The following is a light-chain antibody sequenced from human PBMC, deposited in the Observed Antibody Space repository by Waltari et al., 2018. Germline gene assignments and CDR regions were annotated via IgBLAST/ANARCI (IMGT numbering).Light chain of an antibody. Sequence: EIIMSQTPLSLAVTPGQPATISCKSSQSLLHRNGKTFLFWYLQKSGQSPQLLISEVSRRFSGVTDRFSGSGSGTDFALRISRVEADDVGVYYCMQGTQLPWTFGQGTKVEIK. J-gene: IGKJ1*01. CDR1: QSLLHRNGKTF. CDR2: EVS. CDR3: MQGTQLPWT. V-gene: IGKV2-29*02.